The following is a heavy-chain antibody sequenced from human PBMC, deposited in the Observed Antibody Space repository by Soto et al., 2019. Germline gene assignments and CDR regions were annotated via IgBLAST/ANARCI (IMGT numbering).Heavy chain of an antibody. V-gene: IGHV1-69*01. J-gene: IGHJ4*02. CDR1: GYTFSSYT. CDR2: IIPVFNSA. CDR3: ARIGDGSQRPFDY. Sequence: QVRLVQSGAEVQKPGSSVNVSCKASGYTFSSYTINWVRQAPGQGLELIGGIIPVFNSATYAENFQGRVTITADEATSTAYLELRSLRAEDTAVYYCARIGDGSQRPFDYWGQGSLVTVSS. D-gene: IGHD2-2*03.